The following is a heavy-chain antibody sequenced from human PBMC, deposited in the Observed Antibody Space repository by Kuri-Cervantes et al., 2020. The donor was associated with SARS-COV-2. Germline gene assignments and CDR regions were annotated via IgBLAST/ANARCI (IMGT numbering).Heavy chain of an antibody. D-gene: IGHD1-1*01. CDR2: INPNSGGT. CDR3: ARDKLERDGDRRYYYYYGMDV. J-gene: IGHJ6*02. CDR1: GYTFTGYY. V-gene: IGHV1-2*02. Sequence: TVKVSCKASGYTFTGYYMHWVRQAPGQGLEWMGWINPNSGGTNYAQKFQGRVTMTRDTSISTAYMELSRLRSDDTAVYYCARDKLERDGDRRYYYYYGMDVWGQGTTVTVSS.